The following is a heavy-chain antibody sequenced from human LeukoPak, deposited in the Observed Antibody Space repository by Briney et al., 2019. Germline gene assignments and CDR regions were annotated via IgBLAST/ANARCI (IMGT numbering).Heavy chain of an antibody. Sequence: SETLSLTGAVYGGSFSGYYWSWIRQPPGKGLEWIGEINHSGSTNYNPSLKSRVTISVDTSKNQFSLKLSSVTAADTAVYYCARAGLGSSAGYWGQGTLVTVSS. D-gene: IGHD6-6*01. CDR2: INHSGST. J-gene: IGHJ4*02. V-gene: IGHV4-34*01. CDR3: ARAGLGSSAGY. CDR1: GGSFSGYY.